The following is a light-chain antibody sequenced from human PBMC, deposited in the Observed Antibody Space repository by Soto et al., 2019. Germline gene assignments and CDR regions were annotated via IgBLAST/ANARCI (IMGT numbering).Light chain of an antibody. Sequence: DIQLTQSSSFLPASVGDRVTITCRASQGIGPYVAWSQQKPGTAPNLLIYAASPLQSGVPSRFSGSGSGAEFTLTSSRLQPEDFATYCCQQVNSPPLTFGGGTKV. J-gene: IGKJ4*01. CDR2: AAS. CDR1: QGIGPY. CDR3: QQVNSPPLT. V-gene: IGKV1-9*01.